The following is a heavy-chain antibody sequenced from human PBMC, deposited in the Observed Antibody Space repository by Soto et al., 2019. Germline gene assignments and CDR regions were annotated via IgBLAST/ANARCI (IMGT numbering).Heavy chain of an antibody. J-gene: IGHJ4*02. V-gene: IGHV3-74*01. CDR3: AIFGVVISKHYYFDY. CDR2: INSDGSST. D-gene: IGHD3-3*01. CDR1: GFTFSSYW. Sequence: GGSLRLSCAASGFTFSSYWMHWVRQAPGKGLVWVSRINSDGSSTSYADSVKGRFTTSRDNAKNTLYLQMNSLRAEDTAVYYCAIFGVVISKHYYFDYWGQGTLVTVSS.